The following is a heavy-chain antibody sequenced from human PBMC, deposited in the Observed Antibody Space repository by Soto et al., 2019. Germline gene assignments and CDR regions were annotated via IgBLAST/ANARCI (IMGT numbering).Heavy chain of an antibody. CDR3: ARDPYYDILTGYYYYYYYMDV. CDR2: INSDGSST. D-gene: IGHD3-9*01. J-gene: IGHJ6*03. Sequence: GGSLRLSCAASGFTFSSYWMHWVRQAPGKGLVWVSRINSDGSSTSYADSVKGRFTISRDNAKNTLYLQMNSLRAEDTAVYYCARDPYYDILTGYYYYYYYMDVWGQGTTVTVSS. CDR1: GFTFSSYW. V-gene: IGHV3-74*01.